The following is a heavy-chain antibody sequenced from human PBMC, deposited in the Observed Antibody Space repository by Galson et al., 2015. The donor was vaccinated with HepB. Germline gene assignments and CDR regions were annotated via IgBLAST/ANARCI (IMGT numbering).Heavy chain of an antibody. CDR3: ARDHSMGGYYYGMDV. D-gene: IGHD2/OR15-2a*01. CDR2: ISSSSSYI. Sequence: SLRLSCAASGFTFSSYSMNWVRQAPGKGLEWVSSISSSSSYIYYADSVKGRFTISRDNAKNSLYLQMNSLRAEDTAVYYCARDHSMGGYYYGMDVWGQGTTVTVSS. J-gene: IGHJ6*02. V-gene: IGHV3-21*01. CDR1: GFTFSSYS.